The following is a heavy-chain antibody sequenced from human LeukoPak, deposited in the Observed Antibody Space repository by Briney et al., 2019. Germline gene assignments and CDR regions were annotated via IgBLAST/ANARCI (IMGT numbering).Heavy chain of an antibody. D-gene: IGHD6-13*01. V-gene: IGHV3-11*04. CDR2: ITSSGSPI. CDR1: GFTFSDYY. Sequence: GGSLRLSCAASGFTFSDYYMSWIRQAPGKGLEWVSYITSSGSPIFYADSVKGRFTISRDNAKNSLYLQMNSLRADDTAVYYCARAGTQQLEDYWGQGTLVTVSS. J-gene: IGHJ4*02. CDR3: ARAGTQQLEDY.